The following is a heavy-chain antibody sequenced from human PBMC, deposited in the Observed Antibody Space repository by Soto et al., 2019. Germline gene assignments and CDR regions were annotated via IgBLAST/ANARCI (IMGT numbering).Heavy chain of an antibody. CDR1: GGSISSGDYY. CDR2: IYYSGST. Sequence: SETLSLTCTVSGGSISSGDYYWSWIRQPPGKGLEWIGYIYYSGSTYYNPSLKSRVTISVDTSKNQFSLKLSSVTAADTAVYYCASSYDYVWGSYRSWGQGTLVTVSS. D-gene: IGHD3-16*02. V-gene: IGHV4-30-4*01. J-gene: IGHJ5*02. CDR3: ASSYDYVWGSYRS.